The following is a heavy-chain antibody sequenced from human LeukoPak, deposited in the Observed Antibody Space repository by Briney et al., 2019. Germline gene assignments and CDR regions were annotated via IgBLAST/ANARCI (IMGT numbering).Heavy chain of an antibody. CDR1: GFTFSTYA. Sequence: PGGSLRLSCAASGFTFSTYAMSWVRQAPGKGLEWVSSISGSGSNTYYADSVKGQFTIPRDSSKNTLYLQMNSLRAEDTAVYYCAKSLTVTTRIHSIDPRGQGTLVTVSS. V-gene: IGHV3-23*01. CDR3: AKSLTVTTRIHSIDP. J-gene: IGHJ4*02. D-gene: IGHD4-17*01. CDR2: ISGSGSNT.